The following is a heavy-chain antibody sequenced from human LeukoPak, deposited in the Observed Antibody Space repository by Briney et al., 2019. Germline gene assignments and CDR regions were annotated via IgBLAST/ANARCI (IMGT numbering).Heavy chain of an antibody. V-gene: IGHV3-21*01. D-gene: IGHD2-21*02. CDR2: VSSSSSYI. Sequence: GGSLRLSCAASGFTFSSYSMNWVRQAPGKGLEWVSSVSSSSSYIYYADSVKGRFTISRDNAKNSLYLQMNSLRAEDTAVYYCAIIVVVTAKGGIDYWGQGTLVTVSS. J-gene: IGHJ4*02. CDR1: GFTFSSYS. CDR3: AIIVVVTAKGGIDY.